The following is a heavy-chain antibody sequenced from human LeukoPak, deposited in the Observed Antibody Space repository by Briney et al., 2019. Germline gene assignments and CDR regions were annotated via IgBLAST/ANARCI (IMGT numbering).Heavy chain of an antibody. Sequence: SETLSLTCTVSGGSISSSSYYWGWIRQPPGKGLEWIGSIYYSGSTYYNPSLKSRVTISVDTSKNQFSLKLSSVTAADTAVYYCARGWFGELSPFDYWGQGTLATVSS. D-gene: IGHD3-10*01. CDR1: GGSISSSSYY. CDR3: ARGWFGELSPFDY. CDR2: IYYSGST. V-gene: IGHV4-39*07. J-gene: IGHJ4*02.